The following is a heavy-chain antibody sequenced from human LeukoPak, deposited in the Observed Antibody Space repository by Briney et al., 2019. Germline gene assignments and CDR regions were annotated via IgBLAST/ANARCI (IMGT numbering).Heavy chain of an antibody. V-gene: IGHV4-39*07. CDR3: ARVSRQQALDY. CDR1: GGSISSSSYY. J-gene: IGHJ4*02. D-gene: IGHD6-13*01. Sequence: SETLSLTCTVSGGSISSSSYYWGWIRQPPGKGLEWIGSIYYSGSTYYNPSLKSRVTISVDTSKNQFSLKLSSETAADTAVYYCARVSRQQALDYWGQGTLVTVSS. CDR2: IYYSGST.